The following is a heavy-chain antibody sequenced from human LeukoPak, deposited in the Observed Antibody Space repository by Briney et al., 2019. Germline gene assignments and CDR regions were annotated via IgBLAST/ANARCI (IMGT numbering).Heavy chain of an antibody. Sequence: GRSLRLSCAASGFTFSSYGMHWVRQAPGKGLEGVTFISFDGSHKHYPDSVKGRFTISRDNSKNTLYLQMNSLRVDDTAVYYCAKTPVSSGWSYFDYWGQGTLVTVSS. V-gene: IGHV3-30*18. CDR3: AKTPVSSGWSYFDY. CDR2: ISFDGSHK. CDR1: GFTFSSYG. D-gene: IGHD6-19*01. J-gene: IGHJ4*02.